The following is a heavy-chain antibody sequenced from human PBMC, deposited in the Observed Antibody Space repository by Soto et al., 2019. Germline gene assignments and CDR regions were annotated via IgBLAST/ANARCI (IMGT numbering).Heavy chain of an antibody. CDR2: IYYSGST. Sequence: QVQLQESGPGLVKPSQTLSLTCTVSGGSISSSYWSWIRQHPGKGLEWLGYIYYSGSTYYNPSLKSRVTISVVTSKNQYSLKLSSVTAADTAVYYCASSSWAVNTIDYWGQGTLVTVSS. D-gene: IGHD4-17*01. CDR3: ASSSWAVNTIDY. CDR1: GGSISSSY. J-gene: IGHJ4*02. V-gene: IGHV4-31*03.